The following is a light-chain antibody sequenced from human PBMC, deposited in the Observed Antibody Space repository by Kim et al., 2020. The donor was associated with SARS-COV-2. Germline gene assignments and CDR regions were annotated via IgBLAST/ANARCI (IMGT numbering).Light chain of an antibody. CDR3: QERSNWPKFI. CDR1: QTVSTY. J-gene: IGKJ5*01. CDR2: DSS. Sequence: SPGESATLSCRASQTVSTYFAWSQQKPGQAPRILIFDSSYRSTGIPARFSGSGSGTDFTLTISSLEPEDFAVYYCQERSNWPKFIFGQGTRLEIK. V-gene: IGKV3-11*01.